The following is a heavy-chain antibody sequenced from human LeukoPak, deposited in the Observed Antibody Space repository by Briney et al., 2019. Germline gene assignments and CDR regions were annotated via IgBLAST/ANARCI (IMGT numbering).Heavy chain of an antibody. CDR2: INSDGRSI. CDR1: GFNFNDYW. J-gene: IGHJ4*02. CDR3: AKDLPITMVRGGFDY. V-gene: IGHV3-74*01. Sequence: GGSLRLSCAASGFNFNDYWMHWVRQGPGKGLVWVSRINSDGRSIDYADSVKGRFTISRDNARNSLYLQMNSLRAEDTAVYYCAKDLPITMVRGGFDYWGQGTLVTVSS. D-gene: IGHD3-10*01.